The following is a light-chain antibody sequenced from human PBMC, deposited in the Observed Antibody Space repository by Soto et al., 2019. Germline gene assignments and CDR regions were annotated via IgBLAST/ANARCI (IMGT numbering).Light chain of an antibody. V-gene: IGKV1-12*01. CDR2: ATS. CDR3: QQAHTLPWT. J-gene: IGKJ1*01. CDR1: QDVSTW. Sequence: DIPITQSPSSVSASIGDRVTITCRASQDVSTWVAWYQRRPGKAPKLLMYATSTLQSGVPSRFSGSGSGTDFTLTISSLQPEDSAIYFCQQAHTLPWTFGQGTKVDI.